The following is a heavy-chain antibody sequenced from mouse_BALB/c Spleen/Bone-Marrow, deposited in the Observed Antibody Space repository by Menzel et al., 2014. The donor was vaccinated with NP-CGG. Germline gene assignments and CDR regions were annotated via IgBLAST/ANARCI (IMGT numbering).Heavy chain of an antibody. D-gene: IGHD2-14*01. J-gene: IGHJ3*01. CDR2: IDTSDDYT. CDR1: GYTFTDYW. V-gene: IGHV1-69*01. Sequence: QVQLQQPGAELVMPGASVKMSCKASGYTFTDYWIHWVKQRPGQGLEWIGAIDTSDDYTTYNQKFKGKATLTVDESSSTAYMQFSSLTSEDSAAYYCARSDYRYDPLAYWGQGTLVTVSA. CDR3: ARSDYRYDPLAY.